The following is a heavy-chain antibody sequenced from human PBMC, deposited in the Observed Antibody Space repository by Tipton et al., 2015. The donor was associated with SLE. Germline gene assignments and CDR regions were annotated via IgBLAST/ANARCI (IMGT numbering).Heavy chain of an antibody. CDR3: AREDSSSWFYTRFDP. Sequence: TLSLTCAVYGGSFSGYYWSWIRQPPGKGLEWIGEINHSGSTYYNPSLKSRVSISIDTSKNHFSLRLYSVTAADTAVYYCAREDSSSWFYTRFDPWGQGTLVTVSS. V-gene: IGHV4-34*01. CDR2: INHSGST. D-gene: IGHD2-2*02. J-gene: IGHJ5*02. CDR1: GGSFSGYY.